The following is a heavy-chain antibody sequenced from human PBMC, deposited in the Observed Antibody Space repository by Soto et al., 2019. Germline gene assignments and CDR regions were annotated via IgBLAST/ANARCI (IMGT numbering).Heavy chain of an antibody. D-gene: IGHD4-17*01. CDR1: GFTFSSYA. Sequence: GGSLRLSCAASGFTFSSYAMSWVRQAPGKGLEWVSAISGSGGSTYYADSVKGRFTISRDNSKNTLYLQMNSLRAEDTAVYYCAKEPNDYGDYSWTVPQNFDYWGQGTLVTVSS. J-gene: IGHJ4*02. CDR2: ISGSGGST. CDR3: AKEPNDYGDYSWTVPQNFDY. V-gene: IGHV3-23*01.